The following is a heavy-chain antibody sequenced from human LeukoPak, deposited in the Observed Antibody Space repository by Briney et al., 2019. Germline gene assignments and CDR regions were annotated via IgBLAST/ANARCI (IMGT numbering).Heavy chain of an antibody. D-gene: IGHD6-6*01. CDR3: ARGPSIAARFWFDP. J-gene: IGHJ5*02. V-gene: IGHV1-2*02. CDR1: GYTFTGYY. Sequence: ASVKVSCKASGYTFTGYYMHWVRQAPGQGLEWMGWINPNSGGTDYAQKFQGRVTMTRDTSISTAYMELSRLRSDDTAVYYCARGPSIAARFWFDPWGQGTLVTVSS. CDR2: INPNSGGT.